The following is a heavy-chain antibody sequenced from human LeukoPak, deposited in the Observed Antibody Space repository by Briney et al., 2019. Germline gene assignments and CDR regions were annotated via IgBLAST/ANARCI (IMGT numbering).Heavy chain of an antibody. CDR3: ARESQHRYGSGSRAFDT. D-gene: IGHD3-10*01. CDR1: GGTFSSYA. J-gene: IGHJ3*02. Sequence: AASVKVSCKASGGTFSSYAISWVRQAPGQGLEWMGWINPNSGGTNYAQKFQGRVTMTRDTSISTAYMELSRLRSDDTAVYYCARESQHRYGSGSRAFDTWGQGTMVTVSS. V-gene: IGHV1-2*02. CDR2: INPNSGGT.